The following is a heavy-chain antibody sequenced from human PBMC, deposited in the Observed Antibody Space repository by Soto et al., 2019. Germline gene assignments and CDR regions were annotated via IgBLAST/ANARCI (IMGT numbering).Heavy chain of an antibody. D-gene: IGHD2-15*01. Sequence: PGGSLRLSCAASGFTFSSYGMHWVRQAPGKGLEWVAVISYDGSNKYYADSVKGRFTISRDNSKNTLYLQMNSLRAEDTAVYYCAKELLGGHFDYWGQGTLITVSS. V-gene: IGHV3-30*18. J-gene: IGHJ4*02. CDR3: AKELLGGHFDY. CDR1: GFTFSSYG. CDR2: ISYDGSNK.